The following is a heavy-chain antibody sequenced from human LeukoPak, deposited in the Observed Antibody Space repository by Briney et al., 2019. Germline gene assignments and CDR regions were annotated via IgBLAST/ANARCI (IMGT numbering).Heavy chain of an antibody. CDR2: ISAYNGNT. V-gene: IGHV1-18*01. J-gene: IGHJ4*02. CDR3: ARAFRLRYFDWLLYTPFDY. D-gene: IGHD3-9*01. Sequence: ASVTVSCKASGYTFTSYGISWARQAPGQGLEWMGWISAYNGNTNYAQKLQGRVTMTTDTSTSTAYMELRSLRSDDTAVYYCARAFRLRYFDWLLYTPFDYWGQGTLVTVSS. CDR1: GYTFTSYG.